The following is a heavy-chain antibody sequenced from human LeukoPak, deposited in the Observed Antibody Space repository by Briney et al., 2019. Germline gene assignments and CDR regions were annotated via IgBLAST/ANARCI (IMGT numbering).Heavy chain of an antibody. D-gene: IGHD6-13*01. Sequence: GGSLRLSCAASGFTFSSYSMNWVRQAPGKGLEWVSSISSSSSYIYYADSVKGRFTISRDNAKNSLYLQMNSLRAEDTAVYYCARAERPLAAAAILPDYWGQGTLVTVSS. V-gene: IGHV3-21*01. CDR2: ISSSSSYI. CDR3: ARAERPLAAAAILPDY. CDR1: GFTFSSYS. J-gene: IGHJ4*02.